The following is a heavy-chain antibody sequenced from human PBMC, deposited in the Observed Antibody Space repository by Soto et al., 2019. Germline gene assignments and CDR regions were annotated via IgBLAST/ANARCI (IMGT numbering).Heavy chain of an antibody. J-gene: IGHJ4*02. V-gene: IGHV3-48*04. D-gene: IGHD3-10*01. CDR1: GFSFSSFS. CDR3: ARLGDYGSGSY. Sequence: DLEESGGDLVQPGGSLRLSCAASGFSFSSFSMNWVRQAPGKGLEWVSYISGSGTTTYYADSVKGRFTISRDNAKNSLYLQMNSLQAEDTAVYYCARLGDYGSGSYWGQGTLVTVSS. CDR2: ISGSGTTT.